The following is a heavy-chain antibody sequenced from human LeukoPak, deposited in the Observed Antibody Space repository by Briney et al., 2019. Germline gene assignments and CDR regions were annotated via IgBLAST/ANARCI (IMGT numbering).Heavy chain of an antibody. J-gene: IGHJ5*02. Sequence: QAGGSLRLSCAASAFTFSSYWMTWVRQAPGKGLEWVANIKQDGSEKYYVDSVKGRFTISRDNAKNSLYLQMNSLRAEDTAVYYCARDVCSGTSCYQYGADPWGQGTLVTVSS. CDR3: ARDVCSGTSCYQYGADP. CDR1: AFTFSSYW. CDR2: IKQDGSEK. D-gene: IGHD2-2*01. V-gene: IGHV3-7*01.